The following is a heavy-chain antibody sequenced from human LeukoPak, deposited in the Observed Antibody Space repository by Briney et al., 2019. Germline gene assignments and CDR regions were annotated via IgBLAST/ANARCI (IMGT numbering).Heavy chain of an antibody. CDR1: GGSISSSSYY. CDR2: IYYSGST. Sequence: PSETLSLTCTVSGGSISSSSYYWGWIRQPPGTGLEWIGSIYYSGSTYYNPSLKSRVTISVDTSKNQFSLKLSSVTAADTAVYYCARQDHRDCYNWVLFFDYWGQGTLVTVSS. J-gene: IGHJ4*02. V-gene: IGHV4-39*01. D-gene: IGHD5-24*01. CDR3: ARQDHRDCYNWVLFFDY.